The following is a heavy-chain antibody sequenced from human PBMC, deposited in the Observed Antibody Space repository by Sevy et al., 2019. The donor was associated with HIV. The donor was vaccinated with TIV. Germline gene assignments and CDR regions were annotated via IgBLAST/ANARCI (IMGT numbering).Heavy chain of an antibody. V-gene: IGHV3-23*01. Sequence: GGSLRLSCAASGFTFSSYAMSWVRQAPGKGLEWVSAISGSDGSPYYADSAKGRFTISRDNSKNTLYLQMNSLRAEDTAVYYCAKGYDFWSGYSDYWGQGTLVTVSS. D-gene: IGHD3-3*01. J-gene: IGHJ4*02. CDR3: AKGYDFWSGYSDY. CDR1: GFTFSSYA. CDR2: ISGSDGSP.